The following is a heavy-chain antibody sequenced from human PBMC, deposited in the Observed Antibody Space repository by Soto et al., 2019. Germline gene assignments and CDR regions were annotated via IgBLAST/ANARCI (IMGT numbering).Heavy chain of an antibody. J-gene: IGHJ4*02. CDR2: VSGYSDKR. CDR1: GYTFNTFG. D-gene: IGHD2-8*01. V-gene: IGHV1-18*01. CDR3: ARGWGKYFGVYDL. Sequence: IQLVQSAGEVKRPGASVKVSCKASGYTFNTFGITWVRQAPGQGLEWMGCVSGYSDKRDYSRKLQDRITLTADPSTTTSYMELRSLTSDDTAVYYCARGWGKYFGVYDLWGQGTLVTVSS.